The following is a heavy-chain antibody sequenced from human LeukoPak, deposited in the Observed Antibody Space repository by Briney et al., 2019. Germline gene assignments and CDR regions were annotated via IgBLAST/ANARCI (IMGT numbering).Heavy chain of an antibody. CDR2: ISSNGGST. CDR1: GFTFSSYA. Sequence: PGVSLRLSCAASGFTFSSYAMHWVRQAPGKGLEYVSAISSNGGSTYYANSVKGRFTISRDNSKNTLYLQMGSLRAEDMAVYYCAREVTGAFDIWGQGTMVTVSS. V-gene: IGHV3-64*01. CDR3: AREVTGAFDI. J-gene: IGHJ3*02.